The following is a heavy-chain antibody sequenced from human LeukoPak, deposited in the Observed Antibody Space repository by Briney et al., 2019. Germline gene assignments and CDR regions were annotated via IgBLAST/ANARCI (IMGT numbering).Heavy chain of an antibody. V-gene: IGHV4-39*07. CDR3: AKDLVRGEFDY. CDR2: VYYTGNT. J-gene: IGHJ4*02. D-gene: IGHD3-10*01. CDR1: GGSISSSGHF. Sequence: SETLSLTCTVSGGSISSSGHFWAWIRQPPGKGLEWIGSVYYTGNTYYNPSLKSRVSMSADTSKNQFSLKVSSMTVADTAVYYCAKDLVRGEFDYWGQGTLVTVSS.